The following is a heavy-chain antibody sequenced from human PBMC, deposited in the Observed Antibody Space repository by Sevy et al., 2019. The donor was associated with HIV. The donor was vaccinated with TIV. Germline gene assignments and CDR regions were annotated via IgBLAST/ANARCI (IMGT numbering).Heavy chain of an antibody. Sequence: GGSLRLSCAASEFTFSSYALHWVRQAPGKGLEWVAVISYDDGSNRNYADSVKGRFTISRDNSKNTVYLQMNSLRPEDTAVYYCARDSGYCGGDCYGPGGYWGQGTLVTVSS. J-gene: IGHJ4*02. D-gene: IGHD2-21*02. V-gene: IGHV3-30-3*01. CDR2: ISYDDGSNR. CDR3: ARDSGYCGGDCYGPGGY. CDR1: EFTFSSYA.